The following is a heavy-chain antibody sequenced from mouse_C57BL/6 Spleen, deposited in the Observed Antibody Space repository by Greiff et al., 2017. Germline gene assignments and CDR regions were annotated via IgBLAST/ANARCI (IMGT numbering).Heavy chain of an antibody. Sequence: DVKLVESGGDLVKPGGSLKLSCAASGFTFSSYGMSWVRQTPDTRLEWVATISSGGSYTYYPDSVKGRFTISRDNAKNTLYLQMSSLKSEDTAMYYCARRGKGDYFDYWGQGTTLTVSS. CDR1: GFTFSSYG. CDR2: ISSGGSYT. CDR3: ARRGKGDYFDY. J-gene: IGHJ2*01. V-gene: IGHV5-6*02.